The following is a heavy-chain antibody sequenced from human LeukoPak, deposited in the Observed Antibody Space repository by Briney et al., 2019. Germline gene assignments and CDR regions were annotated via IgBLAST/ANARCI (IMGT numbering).Heavy chain of an antibody. V-gene: IGHV4-34*01. CDR1: IDSFSNYH. CDR2: VNESGGT. D-gene: IGHD1-26*01. CDR3: ARGQGATVPQVGKNWFDP. Sequence: SETLSLTCAVYIDSFSNYHWNWIRKTPAKGMEWMGEVNESGGTNISPSLRSRVILSVDTSKNQFSLKVIAVPVADTAIYYCARGQGATVPQVGKNWFDPGGQGTRVTVSS. J-gene: IGHJ5*02.